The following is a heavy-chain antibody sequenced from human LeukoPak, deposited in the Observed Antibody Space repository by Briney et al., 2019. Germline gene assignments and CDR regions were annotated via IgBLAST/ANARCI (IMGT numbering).Heavy chain of an antibody. V-gene: IGHV4-31*03. D-gene: IGHD6-13*01. J-gene: IGHJ6*03. CDR2: IYYSRST. CDR3: ARGLFSSSWSYYYYMDV. CDR1: GGSIRGGDYY. Sequence: SEPLSLPCTLSGGSIRGGDYYWSSIRQHPGKGLVRIGYIYYSRSTYYSPSLNSRVTISVHTSNNQFSLKLSSVTAADTAVYYCARGLFSSSWSYYYYMDVWGKGTTVTVSS.